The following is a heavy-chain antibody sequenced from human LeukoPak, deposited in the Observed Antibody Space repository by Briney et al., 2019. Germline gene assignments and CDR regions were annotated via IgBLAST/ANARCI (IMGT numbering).Heavy chain of an antibody. J-gene: IGHJ6*02. D-gene: IGHD1-26*01. CDR2: ISSSSSYI. CDR1: GFTFSSYS. CDR3: AKDWSSHEVGATGMDV. Sequence: GGSLRLSCAASGFTFSSYSMNWVRQAPGKGLEWVSSISSSSSYIYYADSVKGRFTISRDNAKNSLYLQMNSLRAEDTAAYYCAKDWSSHEVGATGMDVWGQGTTVTVSS. V-gene: IGHV3-21*01.